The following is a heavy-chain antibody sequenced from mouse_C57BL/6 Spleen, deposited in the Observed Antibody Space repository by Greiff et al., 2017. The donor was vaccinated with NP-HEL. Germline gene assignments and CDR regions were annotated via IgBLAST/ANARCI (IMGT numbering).Heavy chain of an antibody. CDR1: GYTFTSYW. J-gene: IGHJ2*01. CDR3: ARWGTVVGDY. Sequence: QVQLKQPGAELVKPGASVKLSCKASGYTFTSYWMQWVKQRPGQGLEWIGEIDPSDSYTNYNQKFKGKATLTVDTSSSTAYMQLSSLTSEDSAVYYCARWGTVVGDYWGQGTTLTVSS. D-gene: IGHD1-1*01. CDR2: IDPSDSYT. V-gene: IGHV1-50*01.